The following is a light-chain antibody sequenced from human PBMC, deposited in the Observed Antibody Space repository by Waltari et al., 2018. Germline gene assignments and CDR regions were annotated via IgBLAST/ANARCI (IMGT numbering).Light chain of an antibody. CDR1: SSDIGRYNY. Sequence: QSALTQPASVSGSPGQSITISCTGTSSDIGRYNYVSWYQQHPGKALKLIIYDVNNRPSVISDRFSGSKSANTASLTIAGLQVEDEADYFCSSYTSTTTPFVFGSGTKVTVL. CDR3: SSYTSTTTPFV. CDR2: DVN. J-gene: IGLJ1*01. V-gene: IGLV2-14*03.